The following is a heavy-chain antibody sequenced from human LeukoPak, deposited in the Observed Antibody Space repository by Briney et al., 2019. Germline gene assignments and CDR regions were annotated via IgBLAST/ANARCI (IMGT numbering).Heavy chain of an antibody. J-gene: IGHJ4*02. Sequence: GGSLRLSCAASGFTFSSYGMHWVRQAPGKGLEWVAVISYDGSNKYYADSVKGRFTISRDNSKNTLYLQMNSLRAEDTAVYYCAKEEDSSGYYPEGLLDYWGQGTLVTVSS. D-gene: IGHD3-22*01. CDR1: GFTFSSYG. V-gene: IGHV3-30*18. CDR3: AKEEDSSGYYPEGLLDY. CDR2: ISYDGSNK.